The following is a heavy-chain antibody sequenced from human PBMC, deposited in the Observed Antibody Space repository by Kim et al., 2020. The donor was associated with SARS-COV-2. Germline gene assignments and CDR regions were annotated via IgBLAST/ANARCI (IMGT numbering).Heavy chain of an antibody. CDR2: IYHSGST. Sequence: SETLSLTCAVSGGSISSSNWWSWVRQPPGKGLEWIGEIYHSGSTNYNPSLKSRVTISVDKSKNQFSLKLSSVTAADTAVYYCARTENDYYDSSGYYDYWGQGTLVTVSS. CDR1: GGSISSSNW. V-gene: IGHV4-4*02. CDR3: ARTENDYYDSSGYYDY. J-gene: IGHJ4*02. D-gene: IGHD3-22*01.